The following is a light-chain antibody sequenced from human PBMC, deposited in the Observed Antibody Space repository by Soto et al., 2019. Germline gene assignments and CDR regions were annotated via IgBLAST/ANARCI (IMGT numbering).Light chain of an antibody. Sequence: EIGLTQSPGTLSLSPGERATLSCRASQSVSSSYLAWYQQKPGQAPRLLIYGASSRATGIPDRFSGSGSGTDFTLTISRREPEDFAVYYWQQYGSSPRTFGQGTKVEIK. V-gene: IGKV3-20*01. J-gene: IGKJ1*01. CDR3: QQYGSSPRT. CDR2: GAS. CDR1: QSVSSSY.